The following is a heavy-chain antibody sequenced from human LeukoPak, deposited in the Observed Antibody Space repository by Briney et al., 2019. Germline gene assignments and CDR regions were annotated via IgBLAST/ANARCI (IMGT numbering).Heavy chain of an antibody. CDR1: GFTFSSSA. CDR3: AKGDLVGAVRSSVDY. Sequence: GGSLRLSCAASGFTFSSSAMSWVRQVPGKGLEWVSGISASGGSTSYADSVRGRFTISRDNSKNTLYLQMNSLRAEDTAVYYCAKGDLVGAVRSSVDYWGQGTLVTVSS. J-gene: IGHJ4*02. D-gene: IGHD1-26*01. V-gene: IGHV3-23*01. CDR2: ISASGGST.